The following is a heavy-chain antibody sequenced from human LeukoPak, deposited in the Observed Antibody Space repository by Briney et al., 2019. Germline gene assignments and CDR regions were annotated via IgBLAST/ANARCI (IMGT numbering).Heavy chain of an antibody. Sequence: GESLKISCKASGYSFANYWIGWVRQMPGKGLEWMGIIYPGDSDTRYSPSFQGQVTISADKSLSTAYLQWSSLKASDTAMYYCARGSGSYHTAYMNWGQGSPVTVSS. J-gene: IGHJ4*02. CDR1: GYSFANYW. D-gene: IGHD1-26*01. V-gene: IGHV5-51*01. CDR2: IYPGDSDT. CDR3: ARGSGSYHTAYMN.